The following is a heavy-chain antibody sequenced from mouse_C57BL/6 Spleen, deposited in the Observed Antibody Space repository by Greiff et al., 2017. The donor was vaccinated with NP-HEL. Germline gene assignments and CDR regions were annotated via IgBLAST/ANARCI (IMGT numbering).Heavy chain of an antibody. D-gene: IGHD4-1*01. V-gene: IGHV3-6*01. Sequence: EVKLQESGPGLVKPSQSLSLTCSVTGYSITSGYYWNWIRQFPGNKLEWMGYISYDGSNNYNPSLKNRISITRDTSKNQFFLKLNSVTTEDTATYYCAREGDLTLDAMDYWGQGTSVTVSS. CDR3: AREGDLTLDAMDY. J-gene: IGHJ4*01. CDR2: ISYDGSN. CDR1: GYSITSGYY.